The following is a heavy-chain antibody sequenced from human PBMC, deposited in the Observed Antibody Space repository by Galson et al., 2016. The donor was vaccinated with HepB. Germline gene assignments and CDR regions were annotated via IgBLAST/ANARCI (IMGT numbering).Heavy chain of an antibody. CDR1: GFSLTTFEVG. D-gene: IGHD3-16*01. Sequence: ALVKPTQTLTLTCTFSGFSLTTFEVGVGWIRQPPGKALEWLALIYWGDDTRYSPSLRGRLSITKDTSKNQVVLTMTNMDPVDTATYYCAHRPTDAGGYYFDSWGQGTLVTVSS. V-gene: IGHV2-5*02. J-gene: IGHJ4*02. CDR3: AHRPTDAGGYYFDS. CDR2: IYWGDDT.